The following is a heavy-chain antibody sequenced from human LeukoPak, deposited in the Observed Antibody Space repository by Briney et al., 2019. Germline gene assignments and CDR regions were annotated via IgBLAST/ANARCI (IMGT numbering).Heavy chain of an antibody. Sequence: GRSLRLSCAASGFTFDEYAMHWVRQAPGKGLEWVSGISWNSGNIGYADSVKGRFTISRDNAKNSLYLQMNSLRAEDTAVYYCARVGGDIVVVPAAEARVYYYYYYMDVWGKGTTVTVSS. CDR3: ARVGGDIVVVPAAEARVYYYYYYMDV. D-gene: IGHD2-2*01. V-gene: IGHV3-9*01. CDR2: ISWNSGNI. J-gene: IGHJ6*03. CDR1: GFTFDEYA.